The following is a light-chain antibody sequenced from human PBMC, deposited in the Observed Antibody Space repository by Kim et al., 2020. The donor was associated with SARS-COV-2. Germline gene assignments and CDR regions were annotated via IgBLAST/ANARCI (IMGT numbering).Light chain of an antibody. V-gene: IGLV2-14*03. CDR3: ISFTTAATWV. Sequence: GQSITISCTGTSSDIGRYNYVSWFQQHPGKAPQLMIYAVTERPSGVSSRFSGSKSGNTASLTISGLQAEDEADYYCISFTTAATWVFGGGTKLTVL. CDR1: SSDIGRYNY. CDR2: AVT. J-gene: IGLJ3*02.